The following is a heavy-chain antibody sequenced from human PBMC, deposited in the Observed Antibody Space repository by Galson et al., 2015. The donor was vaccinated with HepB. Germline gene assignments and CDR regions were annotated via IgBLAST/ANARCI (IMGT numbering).Heavy chain of an antibody. CDR1: GFTFSDYY. CDR2: ISNTGSPI. V-gene: IGHV3-11*04. CDR3: ARDPRGIAASFLGY. D-gene: IGHD6-13*01. Sequence: SLRLSCAASGFTFSDYYMTWIRQAPGKGLEWVSYISNTGSPIYYADSVKGRFTISRDNAKNSLYLQMNSPRAEDTAVYYCARDPRGIAASFLGYWGQGTLVTVSS. J-gene: IGHJ4*02.